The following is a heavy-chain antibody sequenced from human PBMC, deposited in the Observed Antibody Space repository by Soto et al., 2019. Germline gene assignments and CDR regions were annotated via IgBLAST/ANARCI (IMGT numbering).Heavy chain of an antibody. CDR2: ISPQSGDI. J-gene: IGHJ3*01. V-gene: IGHV1-18*01. CDR1: GYSFTKYG. CDR3: AKLLTIFVPWAIDV. Sequence: GPEVRKPGASVKVTCKTSGYSFTKYGVTWIRQVPGQGLAWMGRISPQSGDIEYAEKFQGRITMTRELCTTAVFMELSNLQSDDTAIIFCAKLLTIFVPWAIDVWGPGTSVTVSS.